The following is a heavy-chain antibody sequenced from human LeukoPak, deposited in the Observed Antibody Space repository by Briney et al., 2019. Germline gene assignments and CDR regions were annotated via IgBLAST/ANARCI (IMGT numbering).Heavy chain of an antibody. Sequence: PGGSLRLSCAASGFTFSSYAMHWVRQAPGKGLEWVAVISYDGSNKYYADSVKGRFTISRDNSKNTLYLQMNSLRAEDTAVYYCARDAGHDSSGYYYGFAYWGQGTLVTVSS. CDR3: ARDAGHDSSGYYYGFAY. V-gene: IGHV3-30*01. D-gene: IGHD3-22*01. CDR2: ISYDGSNK. CDR1: GFTFSSYA. J-gene: IGHJ4*02.